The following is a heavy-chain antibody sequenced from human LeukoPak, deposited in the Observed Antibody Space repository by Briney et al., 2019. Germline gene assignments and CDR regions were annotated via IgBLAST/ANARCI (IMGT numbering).Heavy chain of an antibody. Sequence: PGGSLRLSCEASGYSFSAYWMHWVRQGPGKGLVWVSRINEDGSSTSYADSVKGRFTISRDNSKNTLYLQMNSLRAEDTAVYYCAKGRRRNWNDNFDYWGQGTLVTASS. J-gene: IGHJ4*02. D-gene: IGHD1-20*01. V-gene: IGHV3-74*01. CDR1: GYSFSAYW. CDR3: AKGRRRNWNDNFDY. CDR2: INEDGSST.